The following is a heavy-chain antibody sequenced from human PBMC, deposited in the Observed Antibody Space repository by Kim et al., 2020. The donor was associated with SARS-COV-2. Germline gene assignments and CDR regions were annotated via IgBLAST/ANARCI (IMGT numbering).Heavy chain of an antibody. Sequence: SETLSLTCTVSGGSISSGGYYWSWIRQHPGKGLEWIGYIYYSGSTYYNPSLKSRVTISVDTSKNQFSLKLSSVTAADTAVYYCARSVCGGDCYHDWYFDLWGRGTLVTVSS. CDR2: IYYSGST. J-gene: IGHJ2*01. CDR3: ARSVCGGDCYHDWYFDL. CDR1: GGSISSGGYY. D-gene: IGHD2-21*01. V-gene: IGHV4-31*03.